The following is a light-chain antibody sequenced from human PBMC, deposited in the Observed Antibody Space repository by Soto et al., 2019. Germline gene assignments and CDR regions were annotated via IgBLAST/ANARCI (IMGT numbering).Light chain of an antibody. J-gene: IGLJ3*02. CDR3: QSYDSSNLV. CDR1: SGSIASNY. Sequence: NFMLTQPHSVSESPGKTVTISCTRSSGSIASNYVQWYQQRPGCSPTTVIYEDNQRPSGVPDRFSGSIDGSSNSASLIISGVKTEDEADYYCQSYDSSNLVFGGGTKLTVL. V-gene: IGLV6-57*01. CDR2: EDN.